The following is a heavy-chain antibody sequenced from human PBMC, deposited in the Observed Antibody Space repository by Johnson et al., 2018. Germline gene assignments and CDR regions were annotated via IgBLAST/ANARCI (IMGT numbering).Heavy chain of an antibody. CDR3: ARDFASRYYDFWSGENDAFDI. V-gene: IGHV3-21*01. J-gene: IGHJ3*02. Sequence: VQLVQSGGGLVKPGGSXRLSCAASGFTFSSYSMNWVRQAPGKGLEWVSSISSSSSYIYYADAVKGRFTISSNNPKNLLHLHIHSLRAEDTAVHYCARDFASRYYDFWSGENDAFDIWGQGTMVTVSS. CDR1: GFTFSSYS. CDR2: ISSSSSYI. D-gene: IGHD3-3*01.